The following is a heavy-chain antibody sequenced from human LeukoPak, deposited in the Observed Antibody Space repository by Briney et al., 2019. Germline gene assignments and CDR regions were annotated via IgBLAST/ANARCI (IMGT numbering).Heavy chain of an antibody. CDR1: GFTFSSYG. J-gene: IGHJ6*04. D-gene: IGHD2-2*02. Sequence: PGRSLRLSCAASGFTFSSYGMHWVRQAPGKGLEWVAVIPYDGSNKYYADSVKGRFTISRDNSKNTLYLQMNSLRAEDTAVYYCAKEVYCSSTSCYNYYYYGMDVWGKGTTVTVSS. CDR2: IPYDGSNK. CDR3: AKEVYCSSTSCYNYYYYGMDV. V-gene: IGHV3-30*18.